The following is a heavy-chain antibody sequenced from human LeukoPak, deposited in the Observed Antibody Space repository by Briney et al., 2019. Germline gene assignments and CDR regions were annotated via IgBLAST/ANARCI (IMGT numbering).Heavy chain of an antibody. J-gene: IGHJ4*02. D-gene: IGHD2-15*01. V-gene: IGHV4-59*12. CDR3: ARGPRDIVVVVAATRAFDY. CDR2: TYNSGST. Sequence: SETLSLTCTLSLTAISSYYWSWIRQSPGKGLEWIGDTYNSGSTNYNPSLETRVTISVDTSKNQFSLKLSSVTAADTAVYYCARGPRDIVVVVAATRAFDYWGQGTLVTVSS. CDR1: LTAISSYY.